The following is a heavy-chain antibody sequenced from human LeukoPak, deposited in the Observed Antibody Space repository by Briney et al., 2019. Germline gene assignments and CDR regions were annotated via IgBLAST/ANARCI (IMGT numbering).Heavy chain of an antibody. CDR1: GFTFSSYA. J-gene: IGHJ1*01. V-gene: IGHV3-23*01. Sequence: GGSLRLSCAASGFTFSSYAMSWVRQAPGKGLEWVSAISGSGGSTYYADSVKGRFTIYRDTSKNTLYLQMTSLRAEDTAVYYCAKDGDIVVVPAAMEEYFQHWGQGTLVTVSS. D-gene: IGHD2-2*01. CDR2: ISGSGGST. CDR3: AKDGDIVVVPAAMEEYFQH.